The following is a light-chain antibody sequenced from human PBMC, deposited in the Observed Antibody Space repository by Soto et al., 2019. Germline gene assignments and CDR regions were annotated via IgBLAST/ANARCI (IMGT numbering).Light chain of an antibody. CDR2: GAS. CDR3: QQYGSSVFT. V-gene: IGKV3-20*01. Sequence: EIVLTQSPGTLSLSPGERATLSCRASQSVSSSYLAWYQQKPGQAPRLLIYGASSRATGIPDRFSGSGSGTDFTLTISRLEPEDLAVYYCQQYGSSVFTFGPGTKVEIK. J-gene: IGKJ3*01. CDR1: QSVSSSY.